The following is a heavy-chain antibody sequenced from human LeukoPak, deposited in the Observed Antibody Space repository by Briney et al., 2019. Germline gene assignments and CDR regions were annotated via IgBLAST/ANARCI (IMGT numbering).Heavy chain of an antibody. Sequence: ASVKVSCKASGYTFTSSGISWVRQAPGEGLEWMGWINAYNGNTNYAQNLQGRLTMTTDTSTNSAYMELRSLRSDDTAVYYCARDGTRGYSYGLDYWGQGTLVTVSP. CDR1: GYTFTSSG. D-gene: IGHD5-18*01. CDR3: ARDGTRGYSYGLDY. V-gene: IGHV1-18*01. J-gene: IGHJ4*02. CDR2: INAYNGNT.